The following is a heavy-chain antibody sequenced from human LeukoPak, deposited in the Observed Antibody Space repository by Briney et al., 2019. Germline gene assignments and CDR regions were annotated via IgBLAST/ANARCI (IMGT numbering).Heavy chain of an antibody. J-gene: IGHJ3*02. CDR3: ARDSGWTFDI. CDR1: GFTFSSYT. Sequence: PGGSLRLSCAASGFTFSSYTMHWVRQAPGKGLEWVAVISYGGSNKYYADSVKGRFTISRDNSKNTLFLQMNSLRPEDTAVYYCARDSGWTFDIWGQGTMVTVSS. D-gene: IGHD3-3*01. CDR2: ISYGGSNK. V-gene: IGHV3-30-3*01.